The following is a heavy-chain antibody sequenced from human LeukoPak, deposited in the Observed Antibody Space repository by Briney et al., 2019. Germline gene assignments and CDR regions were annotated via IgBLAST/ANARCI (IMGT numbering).Heavy chain of an antibody. J-gene: IGHJ3*02. V-gene: IGHV4-30-4*08. CDR1: GGSISSCDYY. CDR2: IYYSGST. D-gene: IGHD3-10*01. CDR3: ALTIRGVPFDAFDI. Sequence: PSQTLSLTCTVSGGSISSCDYYWSWIRQPPGKGLEWIGYIYYSGSTYYNPSLKSRVTISVDTSKNQFSLKLRSVTAAATAVYYCALTIRGVPFDAFDIWGQGTMVTVSS.